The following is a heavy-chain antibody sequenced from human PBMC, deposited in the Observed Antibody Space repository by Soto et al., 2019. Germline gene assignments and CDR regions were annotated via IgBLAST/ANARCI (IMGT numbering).Heavy chain of an antibody. D-gene: IGHD4-17*01. Sequence: QVQLVQSGAEVKKPGASVKVSCKASGYTFTSYYMHWVRQAPGQGLEWMGIINPSGGSTSYAQKFQGRVTMTRDTSTSTVYMELSSLRSEDTAVYYCARDLRSHDYGDYYYYGMDVWGQGPTVTVSS. CDR1: GYTFTSYY. J-gene: IGHJ6*02. CDR3: ARDLRSHDYGDYYYYGMDV. V-gene: IGHV1-46*01. CDR2: INPSGGST.